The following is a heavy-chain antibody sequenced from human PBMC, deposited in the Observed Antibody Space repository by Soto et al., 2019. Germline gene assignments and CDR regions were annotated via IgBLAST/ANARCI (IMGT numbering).Heavy chain of an antibody. D-gene: IGHD4-4*01. Sequence: GESLKISCRTSGYSFTTYWINWVRQMPGKGLESMGKSDHSGSYATSGTSCHGHVTNTLDKTITAHYQQWSSLNASDTAMDYRGVVGNDYSNSSMDVWGQGTTVTVSS. J-gene: IGHJ6*02. CDR2: SDHSGSYA. CDR1: GYSFTTYW. CDR3: GVVGNDYSNSSMDV. V-gene: IGHV5-10-1*01.